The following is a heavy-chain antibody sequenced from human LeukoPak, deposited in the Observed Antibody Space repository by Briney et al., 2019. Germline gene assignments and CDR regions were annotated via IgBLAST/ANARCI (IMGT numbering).Heavy chain of an antibody. D-gene: IGHD6-25*01. CDR1: GGSIINKDYY. CDR3: ARHLGHSSGSQDY. CDR2: VYYSGRT. J-gene: IGHJ4*02. V-gene: IGHV4-39*01. Sequence: SETLSLTCTVSGGSIINKDYYWGWIRQPPGKGLEWIGSVYYSGRTDYNPSLKSRLTMSVDTSKNQFSLELSSVTAADTAVYYCARHLGHSSGSQDYWGQGTLVTVSS.